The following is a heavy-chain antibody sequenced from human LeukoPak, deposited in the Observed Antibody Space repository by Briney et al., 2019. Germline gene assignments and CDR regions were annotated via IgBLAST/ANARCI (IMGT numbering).Heavy chain of an antibody. CDR2: IIPILGTA. Sequence: GSSVKVSCKASGGTFSSYSISWVRQAPGQGLEWMGGIIPILGTANYAQKFQGRVTITADESTSTAYMELSSLRSEDTAVYYCARDDSSGYDYDAFDIWGQGTMVTVSA. V-gene: IGHV1-69*01. D-gene: IGHD3-22*01. J-gene: IGHJ3*02. CDR1: GGTFSSYS. CDR3: ARDDSSGYDYDAFDI.